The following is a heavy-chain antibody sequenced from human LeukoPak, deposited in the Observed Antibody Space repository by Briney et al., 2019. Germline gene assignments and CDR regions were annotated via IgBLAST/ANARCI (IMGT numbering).Heavy chain of an antibody. D-gene: IGHD3-10*01. J-gene: IGHJ6*03. CDR2: IKHDGSEKQDGSEK. Sequence: GGSLRLSCAASGFSFRSYEMNWVRQAPGKGLEWVANIKHDGSEKQDGSEKNYVDSVKGRFTISRDNAKNSLYLQMNSLRAEDTAVYYCARSGRGVDSFYFYMDVWGKGTTVTVSS. CDR1: GFSFRSYE. V-gene: IGHV3-7*01. CDR3: ARSGRGVDSFYFYMDV.